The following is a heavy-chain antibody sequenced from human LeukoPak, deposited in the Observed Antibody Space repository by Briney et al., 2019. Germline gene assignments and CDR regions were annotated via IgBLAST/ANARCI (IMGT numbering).Heavy chain of an antibody. CDR1: GFTVNSNY. CDR3: ARDPRGAAGTYGMDV. J-gene: IGHJ6*02. Sequence: QTGGSLRLSCAASGFTVNSNYMSWVRQAPGKGLEWVSVIYSGGSTYYADSVKGRITISRDNAKNSLYLQINSLRAEDTAVYYCARDPRGAAGTYGMDVWGQGTTVTVSS. CDR2: IYSGGST. V-gene: IGHV3-53*01. D-gene: IGHD6-13*01.